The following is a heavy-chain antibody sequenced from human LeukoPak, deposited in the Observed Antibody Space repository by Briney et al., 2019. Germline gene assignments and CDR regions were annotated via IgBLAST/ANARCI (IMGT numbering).Heavy chain of an antibody. CDR2: IYFSGST. J-gene: IGHJ4*02. V-gene: IGHV4-30-4*01. CDR3: ARVNLSITMIRGVKKSYYFDY. D-gene: IGHD3-10*01. CDR1: GGSISTGDYY. Sequence: SETLSLTCTLSGGSISTGDYYWSWIRQSPGKGLDWIGYIYFSGSTYYNPSLKSRVSISIDTSKNQFSLKLSYVTAADTAVYYCARVNLSITMIRGVKKSYYFDYWGQGTLVTVSS.